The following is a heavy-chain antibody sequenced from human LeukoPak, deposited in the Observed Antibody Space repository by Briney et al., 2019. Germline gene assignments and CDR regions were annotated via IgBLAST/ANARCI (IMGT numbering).Heavy chain of an antibody. V-gene: IGHV1-18*01. CDR1: GGTFSSYA. CDR3: ARDHDIVVVPAAADYYYYGMDV. CDR2: ISAYNGNT. J-gene: IGHJ6*02. D-gene: IGHD2-2*01. Sequence: ASVKVSCKASGGTFSSYAISWVRQAPGRGLEWMGWISAYNGNTNYAQKLQGRVTMTTDTSTSTAYMELRSLRSDDTAVYYCARDHDIVVVPAAADYYYYGMDVWGQGTTVTVSS.